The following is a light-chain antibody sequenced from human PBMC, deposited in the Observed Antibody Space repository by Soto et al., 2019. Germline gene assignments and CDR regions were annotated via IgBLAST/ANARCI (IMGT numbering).Light chain of an antibody. CDR2: LNSDGSH. CDR1: SGHSSYA. CDR3: QTWGTCPWV. V-gene: IGLV4-69*01. J-gene: IGLJ3*02. Sequence: QSVLTQSPSASASLGASVKLTCTLSSGHSSYAIAWHQQQPEKGPRYLMKLNSDGSHSKGDGIPDRFSGSSSGAERYLTISSLQSEDEADYYCQTWGTCPWVFGGGTKLTVL.